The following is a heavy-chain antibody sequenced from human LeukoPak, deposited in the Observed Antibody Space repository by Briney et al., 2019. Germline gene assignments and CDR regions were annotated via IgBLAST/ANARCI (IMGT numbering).Heavy chain of an antibody. V-gene: IGHV4-30-4*08. CDR2: IYYSGST. Sequence: PSETLSLTCTVSGGSISSGDYYWSWISQPPGKGLEWGGYIYYSGSTYYNPSLRSRVTISTDTPTNQFSLKLRSVTDAATAVYSCARVRRYSTLLLHYYYYMDVWGKGTTVTVSS. CDR1: GGSISSGDYY. CDR3: ARVRRYSTLLLHYYYYMDV. D-gene: IGHD4-11*01. J-gene: IGHJ6*03.